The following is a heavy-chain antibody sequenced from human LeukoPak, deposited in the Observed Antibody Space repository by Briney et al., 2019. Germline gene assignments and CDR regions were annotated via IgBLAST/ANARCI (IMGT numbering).Heavy chain of an antibody. D-gene: IGHD6-19*01. CDR1: GYTFTGYY. Sequence: ASVKVSCKASGYTFTGYYMYWVRQAPGQGLEWMGWINPNSGGTNYAQKFQGRVTMTGDTSISTAYMELSRLRSDDTAVYYCARVGPVAGAIDSWGQGTLVTVSS. J-gene: IGHJ4*02. CDR2: INPNSGGT. V-gene: IGHV1-2*02. CDR3: ARVGPVAGAIDS.